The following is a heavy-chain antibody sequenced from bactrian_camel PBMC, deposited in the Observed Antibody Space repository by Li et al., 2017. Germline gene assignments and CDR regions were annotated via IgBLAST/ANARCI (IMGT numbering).Heavy chain of an antibody. Sequence: HVQLVESGGGSVQARGSLRLSCAASGFIFSSAFMSWVRQSPGKGLECVSSILGDGSKTYYAASVKGRSTISRDNASKLVHLQMNSLKSDDTGLYFCVTGNGAYWGQGTQVTVS. J-gene: IGHJ4*01. CDR3: VTGNGAY. D-gene: IGHD7*01. CDR2: ILGDGSKT. V-gene: IGHV3-2*01. CDR1: GFIFSSAF.